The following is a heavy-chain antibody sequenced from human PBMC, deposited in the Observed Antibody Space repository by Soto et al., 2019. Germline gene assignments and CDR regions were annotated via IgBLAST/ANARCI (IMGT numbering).Heavy chain of an antibody. CDR3: ARGLSSGGSCVNY. Sequence: ASVKVSCKASGYTFTSYDINWVRQATGQGLERMGWMNPNSGNTAYAQKFQGRVTMTRNTSISTAYMELSSLRSEDTAVYYCARGLSSGGSCVNYWGQGTLVTVSS. D-gene: IGHD2-15*01. CDR2: MNPNSGNT. CDR1: GYTFTSYD. J-gene: IGHJ4*02. V-gene: IGHV1-8*01.